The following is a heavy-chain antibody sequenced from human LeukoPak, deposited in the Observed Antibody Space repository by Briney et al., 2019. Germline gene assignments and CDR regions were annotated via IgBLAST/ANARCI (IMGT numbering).Heavy chain of an antibody. J-gene: IGHJ6*03. CDR1: GYTFTSYG. D-gene: IGHD3-9*01. V-gene: IGHV1-18*01. Sequence: ASVKVSCKASGYTFTSYGISWVRQAPGQGLVWMGWISAHNGDMNYAQKLQGRATMTTDTSTRTAYMELRSLRSDDTAVYYCARVRYFDWVSTAGYMDVWGKGTTVTVSS. CDR3: ARVRYFDWVSTAGYMDV. CDR2: ISAHNGDM.